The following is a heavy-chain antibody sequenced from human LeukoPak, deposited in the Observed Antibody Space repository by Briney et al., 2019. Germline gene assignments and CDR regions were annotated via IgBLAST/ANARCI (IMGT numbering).Heavy chain of an antibody. CDR2: IIPIFGTA. CDR3: ARDSGIVGATWFDY. J-gene: IGHJ4*02. V-gene: IGHV1-69*13. CDR1: GGTFSSYA. D-gene: IGHD1-26*01. Sequence: ASVKVSCKASGGTFSSYAISWVRQAPGQGLEWMGGIIPIFGTANYAQKFQGRVTITADESTSTAYMELSSLRSEDTAVYYCARDSGIVGATWFDYWGQGTLVTVSS.